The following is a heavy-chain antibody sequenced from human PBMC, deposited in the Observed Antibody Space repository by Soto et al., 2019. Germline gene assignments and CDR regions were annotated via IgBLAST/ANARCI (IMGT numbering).Heavy chain of an antibody. D-gene: IGHD3-16*01. CDR1: GFTFTRAW. J-gene: IGHJ4*01. Sequence: SGGSLILSCAASGFTFTRAWLNWVRQAPGKGLEWVGRAKSEINGGAVDYAAPVKGRFTISRDASQNTVYLQMNSLRADDTAVYYCAADLPDWGAYAFDYWGHGTQVTVSS. CDR2: AKSEINGGAV. CDR3: AADLPDWGAYAFDY. V-gene: IGHV3-15*07.